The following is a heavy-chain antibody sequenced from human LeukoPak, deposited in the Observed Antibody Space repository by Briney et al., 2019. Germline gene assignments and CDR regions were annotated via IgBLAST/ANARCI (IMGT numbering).Heavy chain of an antibody. V-gene: IGHV4-39*07. CDR3: ARDGDTYDYGDYLTY. D-gene: IGHD4-17*01. J-gene: IGHJ4*02. Sequence: PSETLSLTCTVSGGSISSSSYYWGWIRQPPGKGLEWIGTIYYSGITYYNPSLKSRVTMSVDTSKNQFSLKLRSVTAADTAVYYCARDGDTYDYGDYLTYWGQGTLVTVSS. CDR1: GGSISSSSYY. CDR2: IYYSGIT.